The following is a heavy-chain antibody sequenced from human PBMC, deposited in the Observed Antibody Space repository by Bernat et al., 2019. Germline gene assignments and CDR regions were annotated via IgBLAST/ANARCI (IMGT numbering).Heavy chain of an antibody. CDR3: ARVSSGYCSGGSCYSSLSRLYYYYGMDV. J-gene: IGHJ6*02. V-gene: IGHV4-30-4*01. CDR2: IYYSGST. CDR1: GGSISSSDYY. D-gene: IGHD2-15*01. Sequence: QVQLQESGPGLVKPSQTLSLTCTVSGGSISSSDYYWSWIRQPPGKGLEWIGYIYYSGSTYYNPSLKSRVTISVDTSKNQFSLKLSSVTAADTAVYYCARVSSGYCSGGSCYSSLSRLYYYYGMDVWGQGTTVTVSS.